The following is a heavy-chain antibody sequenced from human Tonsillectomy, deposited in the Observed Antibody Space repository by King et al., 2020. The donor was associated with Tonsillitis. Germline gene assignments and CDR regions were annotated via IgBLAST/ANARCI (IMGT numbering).Heavy chain of an antibody. CDR3: ARKYSRDGYAFYI. Sequence: VQLVESGGGLVQPGGSLRLSCAASGFTVSSNYMSWVRQAPGKGLEWVSVIYSGGSTYYADSVKGRFTISRHNSKNTLYLQMNSLRAEETAVYYCARKYSRDGYAFYIWGQGPMVTVSS. CDR1: GFTVSSNY. CDR2: IYSGGST. V-gene: IGHV3-53*04. D-gene: IGHD5-24*01. J-gene: IGHJ3*02.